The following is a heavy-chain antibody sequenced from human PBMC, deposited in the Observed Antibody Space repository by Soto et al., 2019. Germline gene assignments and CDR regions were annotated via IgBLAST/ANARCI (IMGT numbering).Heavy chain of an antibody. CDR1: GGSVSSGAYS. J-gene: IGHJ5*02. CDR3: TRGVLA. V-gene: IGHV4-30-2*06. Sequence: QVQLQESASRVVRPSQTLSVTCSVSGGSVSSGAYSGGWSRQSPGKGLEWIGFISHSGSPDYNPSLKSRVTISVDKSKNQISLELSSVTAADTAVYYCTRGVLAWGPGTLVTVSS. D-gene: IGHD2-8*01. CDR2: ISHSGSP.